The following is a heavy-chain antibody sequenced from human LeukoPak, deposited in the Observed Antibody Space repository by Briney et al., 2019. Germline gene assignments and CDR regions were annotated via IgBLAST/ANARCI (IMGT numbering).Heavy chain of an antibody. CDR3: TTGSSGWYGDY. CDR1: GXTFSNAW. J-gene: IGHJ4*02. D-gene: IGHD6-19*01. V-gene: IGHV3-15*01. CDR2: IKSKTDGGTT. Sequence: GGSLRLSCAASGXTFSNAWMSWVRQAPGKGLEWVGRIKSKTDGGTTDYAAPVKGRFTISRDDSKNTPYLQMNSLKTEDTAVYYCTTGSSGWYGDYWGQGTLVTVSS.